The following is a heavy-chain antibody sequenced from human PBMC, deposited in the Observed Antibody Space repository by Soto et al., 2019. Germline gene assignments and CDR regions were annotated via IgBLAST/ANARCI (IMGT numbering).Heavy chain of an antibody. CDR2: IYWYDDK. D-gene: IGHD3-22*01. J-gene: IGHJ4*02. CDR1: GFSLTTSGVG. CDR3: AQRILRTLLVLVTTTASYFDF. V-gene: IGHV2-5*01. Sequence: QITLNESGPTVVKPAETLTMTCTFSGFSLTTSGVGVRWIRQSPGKAPEWLALIYWYDDKRYSASLNSRLTITKDTAKIQVHLTMASVDAANTATHHSAQRILRTLLVLVTTTASYFDFWGQGTPVAVSS.